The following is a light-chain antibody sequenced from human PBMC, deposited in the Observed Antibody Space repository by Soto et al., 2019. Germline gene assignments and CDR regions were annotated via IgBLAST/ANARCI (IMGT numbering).Light chain of an antibody. CDR1: QSISSY. Sequence: DIQMTQSPSSLSASVGDRVTITCRASQSISSYLNWYQQKPGKAPKVLINAASTLQSGVPSRFSGSGSGTEFTLTINGLQPEDYAAYYCQQSYTTPYTLGQGTKVDIK. CDR3: QQSYTTPYT. CDR2: AAS. V-gene: IGKV1-39*01. J-gene: IGKJ2*01.